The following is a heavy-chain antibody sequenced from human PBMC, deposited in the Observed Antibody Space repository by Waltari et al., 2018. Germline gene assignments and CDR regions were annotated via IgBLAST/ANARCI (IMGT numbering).Heavy chain of an antibody. V-gene: IGHV3-21*01. Sequence: EVQLVESGGGLVKPGGSLRLSCAASGFTFNNYNMNWVRQAPGKGLEWVASISYSGSYMYYAESLKGRFTISRDNAKNSLYLQMNSLRAEDTAVYYCARDSTVLRFLEWLLRFDYWGQGTLVTVSS. J-gene: IGHJ4*02. D-gene: IGHD3-3*01. CDR3: ARDSTVLRFLEWLLRFDY. CDR2: ISYSGSYM. CDR1: GFTFNNYN.